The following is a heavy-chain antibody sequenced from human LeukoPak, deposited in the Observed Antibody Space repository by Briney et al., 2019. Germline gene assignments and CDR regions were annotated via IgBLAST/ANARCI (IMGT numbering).Heavy chain of an antibody. CDR2: VYYVGNA. J-gene: IGHJ5*02. Sequence: SETLSLTCTVSGGSVGSSRPYWGWIRQSPGKGLEWIGSVYYVGNAYYRPSLLSRATISIDTSKTHISLRLTSVTATDTGIYYCATHDEGSYFETWGQGALVTVSS. CDR3: ATHDEGSYFET. V-gene: IGHV4-39*02. D-gene: IGHD3-10*01. CDR1: GGSVGSSRPY.